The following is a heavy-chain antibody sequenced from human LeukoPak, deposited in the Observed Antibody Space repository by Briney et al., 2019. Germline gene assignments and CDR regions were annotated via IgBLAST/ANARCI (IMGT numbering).Heavy chain of an antibody. J-gene: IGHJ4*02. D-gene: IGHD2-15*01. V-gene: IGHV3-23*01. Sequence: GGSLRLSCAASGFTFSSYAMSWVRQAPGKGLEWVSAISGSGGSTYYADSVKGRFTISRDNSKNTLYLQMNSLRAEDTAVYYCAKGRRVVVVVAATLPSHFDYWGQGTLVTVSS. CDR2: ISGSGGST. CDR3: AKGRRVVVVVAATLPSHFDY. CDR1: GFTFSSYA.